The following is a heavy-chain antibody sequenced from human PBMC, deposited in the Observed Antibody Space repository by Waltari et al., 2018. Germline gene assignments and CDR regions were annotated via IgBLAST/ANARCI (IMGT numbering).Heavy chain of an antibody. D-gene: IGHD4-17*01. CDR3: ARASPYGNSNRFDV. V-gene: IGHV4-59*12. J-gene: IGHJ4*02. CDR1: GGSISSSY. CDR2: IYGGSGST. Sequence: QVQLQESGPGLVKPSETLSLTCAVPGGSISSSYWSWIRQPPGKGLEWIGYIYGGSGSTSYNPSLKSRVTISTDTSKNQFSLKLSSVTAADTAVYYCARASPYGNSNRFDVWGPGALVTVT.